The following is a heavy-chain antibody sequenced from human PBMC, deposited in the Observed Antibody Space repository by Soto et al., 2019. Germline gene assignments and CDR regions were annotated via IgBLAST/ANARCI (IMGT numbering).Heavy chain of an antibody. J-gene: IGHJ5*02. CDR2: IYYSGST. CDR3: ARVRRLITAAGLLDA. Sequence: ETLSLTCTISNGSIGSYYLPWILQPPGKGLEWIGHIYYSGSTNYNPSLKSRLTLSLDTSKNQFSLKLTSVTAADTAVYYCARVRRLITAAGLLDAWGQGTLVTVSS. D-gene: IGHD6-13*01. V-gene: IGHV4-59*01. CDR1: NGSIGSYY.